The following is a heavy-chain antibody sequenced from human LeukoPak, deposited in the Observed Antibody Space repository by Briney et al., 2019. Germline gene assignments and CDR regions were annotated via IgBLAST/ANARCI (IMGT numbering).Heavy chain of an antibody. CDR2: ISSRSDYT. J-gene: IGHJ6*02. D-gene: IGHD4/OR15-4a*01. Sequence: GGSLRLSCAASGFTFSSYAMSWVRQAPGKGLEWVSSISSRSDYTYYADSVKGRFTISRDNTNNSLYLQMHSLRADDTAPYYCAREGLGLTLFYGMDVWGLGTTVTVSS. V-gene: IGHV3-21*01. CDR3: AREGLGLTLFYGMDV. CDR1: GFTFSSYA.